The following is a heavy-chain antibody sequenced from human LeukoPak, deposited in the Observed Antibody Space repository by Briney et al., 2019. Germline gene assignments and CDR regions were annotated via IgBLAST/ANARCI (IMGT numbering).Heavy chain of an antibody. J-gene: IGHJ5*01. CDR1: GYSFTDYY. CDR2: INPNSGVT. D-gene: IGHD2-15*01. Sequence: ASVKVSCKASGYSFTDYYMHWVRQAPGQGLEWMGWINPNSGVTKYVQKFQGRVTMTRDTSITTAYMELIWLTSDDTAVFYCARQADNNWFDSWGQGTLVTVAS. CDR3: ARQADNNWFDS. V-gene: IGHV1-2*02.